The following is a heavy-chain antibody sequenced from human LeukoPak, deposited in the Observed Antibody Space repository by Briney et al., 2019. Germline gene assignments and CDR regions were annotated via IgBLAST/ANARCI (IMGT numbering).Heavy chain of an antibody. J-gene: IGHJ4*02. CDR1: GFTFSSYG. V-gene: IGHV3-30*18. CDR2: ISYDGSNN. D-gene: IGHD4-17*01. CDR3: AKANDYGDLFDY. Sequence: GGFLRLSCAASGFTFSSYGMHWVRQAPGKGLERVAVISYDGSNNYYADSVKGRFTISRDNSKNTLYLQMNSLRAEDTAVYYCAKANDYGDLFDYWGQGTLVTVSS.